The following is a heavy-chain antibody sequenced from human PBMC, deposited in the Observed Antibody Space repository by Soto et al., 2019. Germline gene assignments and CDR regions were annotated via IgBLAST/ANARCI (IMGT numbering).Heavy chain of an antibody. D-gene: IGHD5-12*01. V-gene: IGHV3-74*01. Sequence: GSLRLSCAASGFTFSAYWMHWVRQAPGKGLVWVARINSDGSSTSYADSVKGRFTISRDNAKNTLSLQMNYLRAEDTAVYFCARDSGYTILFDYWGQGTLVTVSS. J-gene: IGHJ4*02. CDR3: ARDSGYTILFDY. CDR2: INSDGSST. CDR1: GFTFSAYW.